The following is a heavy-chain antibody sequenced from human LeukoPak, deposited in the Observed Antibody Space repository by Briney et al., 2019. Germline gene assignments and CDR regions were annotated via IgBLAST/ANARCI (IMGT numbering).Heavy chain of an antibody. CDR3: ARMSNGCFDY. CDR2: IYPGDSDT. J-gene: IGHJ4*02. CDR1: GYSFTNNW. V-gene: IGHV5-51*01. D-gene: IGHD6-19*01. Sequence: GESLKISCKGSGYSFTNNWIGWVRQVPGKGLEWMGIIYPGDSDTRYSPSFQGQVTISANKSISTAYLQWSSLKASDTPMYYCARMSNGCFDYWGQRTLVTVSS.